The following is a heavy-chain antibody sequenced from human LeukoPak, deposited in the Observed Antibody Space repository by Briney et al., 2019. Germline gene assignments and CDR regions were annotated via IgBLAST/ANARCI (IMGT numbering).Heavy chain of an antibody. V-gene: IGHV1-18*04. D-gene: IGHD3-16*01. CDR3: ARGEFYYDL. J-gene: IGHJ4*02. CDR2: ISTFNGYT. Sequence: ASVRVSCKPSGYIFTSNSITWVRQAPGQQLEWMGWISTFNGYTKYAQNLQGRITMTRDTSTRTVYLEMRKLRSDDTAVYFCARGEFYYDLWGQGTLVTVSS. CDR1: GYIFTSNS.